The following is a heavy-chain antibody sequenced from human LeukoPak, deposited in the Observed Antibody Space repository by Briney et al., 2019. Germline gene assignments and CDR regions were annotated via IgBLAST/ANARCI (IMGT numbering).Heavy chain of an antibody. CDR2: INPSGGST. CDR3: AGHYYYYYMDV. CDR1: GYTFTSYY. J-gene: IGHJ6*03. Sequence: ASVKVSCKASGYTFTSYYIYWVRQAPGQGLEWMGIINPSGGSTNYAQKFQGRVTMTRDTSTSTAYMELSSLRSEDTAVYYCAGHYYYYYMDVWGKGTTVTVSS. V-gene: IGHV1-46*01.